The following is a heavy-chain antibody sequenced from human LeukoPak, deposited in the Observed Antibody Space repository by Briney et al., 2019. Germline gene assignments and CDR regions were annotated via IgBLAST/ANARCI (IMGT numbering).Heavy chain of an antibody. CDR1: GYALTELS. V-gene: IGHV1-24*01. Sequence: GASVKVSCKVSGYALTELSMHWVRQAPGKGLEWMGGFDPEDGETIYAQKFQGRVTMTEDTSTDTAYMELSSLRSEDTAVYYCATGAKYQLLYYYYYMDVWGKGTTVTVSS. D-gene: IGHD2-2*01. CDR2: FDPEDGET. J-gene: IGHJ6*03. CDR3: ATGAKYQLLYYYYYMDV.